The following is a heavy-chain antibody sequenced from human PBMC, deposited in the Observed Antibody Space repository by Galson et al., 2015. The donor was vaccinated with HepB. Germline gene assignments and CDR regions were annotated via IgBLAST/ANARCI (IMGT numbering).Heavy chain of an antibody. J-gene: IGHJ6*03. CDR1: GFRFDDYA. CDR2: ISWDSGRI. V-gene: IGHV3-9*01. D-gene: IGHD1-26*01. Sequence: SLRLSCAASGFRFDDYAMHWVRQSPGKGLEWVSGISWDSGRIDYVDSVKGRFTISRDNAKNSLFLQMNSLRAEETAVYYCARVEWEVGGVNYMDVWGKGTTVTVSS. CDR3: ARVEWEVGGVNYMDV.